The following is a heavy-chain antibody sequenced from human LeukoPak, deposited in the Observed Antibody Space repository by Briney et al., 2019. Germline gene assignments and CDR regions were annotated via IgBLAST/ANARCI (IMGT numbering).Heavy chain of an antibody. CDR3: ARVRGSQSFDY. CDR1: GFTFTSYW. J-gene: IGHJ4*02. V-gene: IGHV3-7*01. D-gene: IGHD1-26*01. CDR2: IKQDGSEK. Sequence: GGSLTLSCAASGFTFTSYWMTWVRQAPGKGLEWVANIKQDGSEKYYVDSVKGRFTISRDNAKNSLYLQMDSLRVEDTAVYYCARVRGSQSFDYWGRGSLVTVSS.